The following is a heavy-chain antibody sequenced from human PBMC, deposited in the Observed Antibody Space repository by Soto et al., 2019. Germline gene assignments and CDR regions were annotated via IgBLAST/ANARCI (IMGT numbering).Heavy chain of an antibody. CDR1: GFTFSDYG. CDR3: AREDYDSGAFDL. D-gene: IGHD3-16*01. V-gene: IGHV3-33*01. Sequence: QVQLVESGGGVVQPGRSLRLSCAASGFTFSDYGMHWVRQAPGKGLEWVTLIWYDGSNKYYADSVKGRFTISRDNSKNTLYLQMNSLRAEDTALYYCAREDYDSGAFDLWGQGTMVTVSS. J-gene: IGHJ3*01. CDR2: IWYDGSNK.